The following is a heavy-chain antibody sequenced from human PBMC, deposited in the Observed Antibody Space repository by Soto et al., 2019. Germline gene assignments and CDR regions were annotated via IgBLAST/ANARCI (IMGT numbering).Heavy chain of an antibody. Sequence: PVGSLRLSCAASGFTFSNYAMHWVRQAPGKGLEWVAVISYDGSRKYYADSVKGRFTISRDNSKNTLYLQMNGLGAEDTALFYCAKTLDTAMVYMYFYAIDVWGQGATVTVSS. D-gene: IGHD5-18*01. V-gene: IGHV3-30*18. CDR2: ISYDGSRK. CDR3: AKTLDTAMVYMYFYAIDV. J-gene: IGHJ6*02. CDR1: GFTFSNYA.